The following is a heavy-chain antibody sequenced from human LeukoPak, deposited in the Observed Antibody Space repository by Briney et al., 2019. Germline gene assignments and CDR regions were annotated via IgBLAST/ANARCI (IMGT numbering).Heavy chain of an antibody. D-gene: IGHD2-2*01. CDR3: ARGKGVLVPAATWFDP. Sequence: ASVKVSCKASGYTFIAYYMHWVRQAPGQGLEWMGWINPNSGGTNYAQKFQGRVTMTRDTSISTAYMDLSRLRSDDTAVYYCARGKGVLVPAATWFDPWGQGTLVTVSS. J-gene: IGHJ5*02. CDR2: INPNSGGT. CDR1: GYTFIAYY. V-gene: IGHV1-2*02.